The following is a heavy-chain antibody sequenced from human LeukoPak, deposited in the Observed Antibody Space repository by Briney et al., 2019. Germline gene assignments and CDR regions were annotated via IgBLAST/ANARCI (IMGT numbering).Heavy chain of an antibody. Sequence: PGGSLRLSCAASGFTFSSYAMSWVRQAPGKGLEWVSAISGSGGSTYYADSVKGRFTNSRDNSENTLYLQMNSLRAEDTAVYYCAKAVVPAAILSWFDPWGQGTLVTVSS. CDR1: GFTFSSYA. V-gene: IGHV3-23*01. J-gene: IGHJ5*02. CDR3: AKAVVPAAILSWFDP. CDR2: ISGSGGST. D-gene: IGHD2-2*01.